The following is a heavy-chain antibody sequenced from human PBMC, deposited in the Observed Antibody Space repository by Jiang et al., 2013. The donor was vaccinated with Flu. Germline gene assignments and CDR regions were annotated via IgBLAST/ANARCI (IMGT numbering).Heavy chain of an antibody. Sequence: QLLESGGGLVXPGGSLRLSCATSGFTFSSYAMSWVRQAPSKGLECVATITGDGINTYYADSVKGRFTISRDNSKNTVHLQMNGLRAEDTALYYCAKNWATMDYCRSSGHCNNNWFDPWGQGTLVTVSS. D-gene: IGHD3-22*01. CDR3: AKNWATMDYCRSSGHCNNNWFDP. J-gene: IGHJ5*02. CDR1: GFTFSSYA. V-gene: IGHV3-23*01. CDR2: ITGDGINT.